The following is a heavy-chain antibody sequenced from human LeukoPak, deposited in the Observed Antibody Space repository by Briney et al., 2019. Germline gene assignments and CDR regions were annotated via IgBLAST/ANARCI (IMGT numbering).Heavy chain of an antibody. D-gene: IGHD3-10*01. CDR3: ARDMGSMVRGATPGY. Sequence: GGSLRLSCAASGFTFSSYGMHWVRQAPGKGLEWVAVIWYDGSNKYYADSVKGRFTISRDNSKNTLYLQMNSLRAEDTAVYYCARDMGSMVRGATPGYWGQGTLVTVSS. J-gene: IGHJ4*02. V-gene: IGHV3-33*01. CDR2: IWYDGSNK. CDR1: GFTFSSYG.